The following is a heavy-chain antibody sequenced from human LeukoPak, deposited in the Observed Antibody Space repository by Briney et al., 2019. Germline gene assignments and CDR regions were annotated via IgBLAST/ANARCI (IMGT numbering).Heavy chain of an antibody. J-gene: IGHJ4*02. Sequence: GGSLRLSCAASGFTFSTYSMNWVRQAPGKGLEWVSSISSSSSYIYYADSVKGRFTISRDNAKNSLYLQMNSLRAEDTAVYYCASSGWYQGDFDYWGQGTLVTVSS. D-gene: IGHD6-19*01. V-gene: IGHV3-21*01. CDR2: ISSSSSYI. CDR1: GFTFSTYS. CDR3: ASSGWYQGDFDY.